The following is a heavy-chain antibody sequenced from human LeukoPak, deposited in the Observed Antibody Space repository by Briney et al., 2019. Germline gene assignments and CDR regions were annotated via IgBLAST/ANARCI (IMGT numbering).Heavy chain of an antibody. CDR1: GGSISSSSYY. J-gene: IGHJ4*02. Sequence: SETLSLTCTVSGGSISSSSYYWGWIRQPPGKGLEWFGSIYYSGRTYYNPSLKSRVTISVDTSKNQFSLKLSSVTAADTAVYYCARLPPPYGGKFSGLFDYWGQGTLVTVSS. CDR2: IYYSGRT. D-gene: IGHD4-23*01. CDR3: ARLPPPYGGKFSGLFDY. V-gene: IGHV4-39*07.